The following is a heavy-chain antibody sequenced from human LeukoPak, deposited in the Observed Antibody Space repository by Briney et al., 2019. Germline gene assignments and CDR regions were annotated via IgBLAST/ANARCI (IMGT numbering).Heavy chain of an antibody. J-gene: IGHJ6*02. CDR1: GYAFTNYA. D-gene: IGHD2-2*01. CDR3: ARIVVVPAAMNYYYGMDV. Sequence: ASVKVSCKASGYAFTNYAISWVRQAPGQGLEWMGWISVYNGNTNYAQKLQGRVTMTADTSTTTAYMELRSLRSDDTAVYYCARIVVVPAAMNYYYGMDVWGQGTTVTVSS. CDR2: ISVYNGNT. V-gene: IGHV1-18*01.